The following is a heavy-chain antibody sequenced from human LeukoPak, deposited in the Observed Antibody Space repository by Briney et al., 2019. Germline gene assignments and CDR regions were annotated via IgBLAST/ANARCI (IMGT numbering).Heavy chain of an antibody. CDR2: ISYDGSNK. V-gene: IGHV3-30*03. Sequence: GGSLRLSCAASGFTFSSYGMHWVRQAPGKGLEWVAVISYDGSNKYYADSVKGRFTISRDNSKNTLYLHVNSLRAEDTAVYYCARDIYGGHDYWGQGTLLTVSS. CDR1: GFTFSSYG. J-gene: IGHJ4*02. D-gene: IGHD2-21*01. CDR3: ARDIYGGHDY.